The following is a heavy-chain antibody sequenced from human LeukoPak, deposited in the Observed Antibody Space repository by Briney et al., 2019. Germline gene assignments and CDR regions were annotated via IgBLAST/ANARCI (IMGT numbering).Heavy chain of an antibody. Sequence: ASVKVSCKASGGTFSSYTISWVRQAPGQGLEWMGRIIPILGIANYAQKFQGRVTITADKSTSTAYMELSSLRSEDTAMYYCARDRYEGGSYYDDYWGQGTLVTVSS. V-gene: IGHV1-69*04. CDR3: ARDRYEGGSYYDDY. D-gene: IGHD1-26*01. J-gene: IGHJ4*02. CDR2: IIPILGIA. CDR1: GGTFSSYT.